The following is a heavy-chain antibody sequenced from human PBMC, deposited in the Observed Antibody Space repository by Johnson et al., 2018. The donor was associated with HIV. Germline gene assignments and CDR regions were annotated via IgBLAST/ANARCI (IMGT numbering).Heavy chain of an antibody. D-gene: IGHD2-15*01. CDR2: IGTAGDT. CDR3: AREVAGGACDI. V-gene: IGHV3-13*01. J-gene: IGHJ3*02. CDR1: GFTFSSYD. Sequence: VQLVESGGGLVQPGGSLRLSCAASGFTFSSYDMHWVRQATGKGLEWVSAIGTAGDTYYPGSVKGRFTITRENAKNSLYLQMNSRRAGDTAVYYCAREVAGGACDIWGQGTMVTVSA.